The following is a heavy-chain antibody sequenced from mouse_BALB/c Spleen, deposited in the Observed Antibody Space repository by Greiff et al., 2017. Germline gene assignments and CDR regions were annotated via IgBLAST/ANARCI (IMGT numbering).Heavy chain of an antibody. CDR3: TRRTATSFAY. V-gene: IGHV1S81*02. J-gene: IGHJ3*01. D-gene: IGHD1-2*01. CDR1: GYTFTSYY. CDR2: INPSNGGT. Sequence: VQLQQPGAELVKPGASVKLSCKASGYTFTSYYMYWVKQRPGQGLEWIGGINPSNGGTNFNEKFKSKATLTVDKSSSTAYMQLSSLTSEDSAVYYCTRRTATSFAYWGQGTLVTVSA.